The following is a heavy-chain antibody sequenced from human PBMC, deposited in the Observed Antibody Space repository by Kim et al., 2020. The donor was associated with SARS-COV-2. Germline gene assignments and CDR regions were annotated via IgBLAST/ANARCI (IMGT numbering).Heavy chain of an antibody. CDR1: GYTFTSYD. CDR2: MNPNSGNT. Sequence: SVKVSCKASGYTFTSYDINWVRQANGQGLEWMGWMNPNSGNTGYAQKFQGRVTMTRNTSIRTAYMELSSLRSEDTAVYYCARAFRYSSGGGDAFDIWGQGTMVTVSS. J-gene: IGHJ3*02. V-gene: IGHV1-8*02. D-gene: IGHD6-19*01. CDR3: ARAFRYSSGGGDAFDI.